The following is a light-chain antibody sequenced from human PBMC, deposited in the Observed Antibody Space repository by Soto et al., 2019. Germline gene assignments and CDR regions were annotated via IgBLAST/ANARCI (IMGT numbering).Light chain of an antibody. CDR3: QQSYSTPPIT. J-gene: IGKJ5*01. CDR2: AAS. Sequence: DIQLTQSPSFLSASVGDRVTITCRASQGISSYLAWYQQKPGKAPELLIYAASTLQSGVPSRFSGSGSGTDFTLTISSLQPEDSATYYCQQSYSTPPITFGQGTRLEIK. CDR1: QGISSY. V-gene: IGKV1-9*01.